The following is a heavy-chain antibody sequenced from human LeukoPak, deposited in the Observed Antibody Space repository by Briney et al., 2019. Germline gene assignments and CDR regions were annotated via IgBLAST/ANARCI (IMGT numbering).Heavy chain of an antibody. CDR1: GFSITDSP. CDR3: AAGHENSLEGY. CDR2: IGVRT. Sequence: PGGSLRLSCAASGFSITDSPLSWVRQAPGEGLEWVSAIGVRTHYADSVKGRFTISRDGSKNTLYLQMNSLTVEDTAIYFCAAGHENSLEGYWGQGTLVSVAS. J-gene: IGHJ4*02. D-gene: IGHD1-1*01. V-gene: IGHV3-23*01.